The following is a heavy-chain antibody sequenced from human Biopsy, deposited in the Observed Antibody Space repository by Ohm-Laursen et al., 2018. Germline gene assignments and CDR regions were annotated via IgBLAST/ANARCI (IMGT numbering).Heavy chain of an antibody. CDR1: GVTFTRYG. D-gene: IGHD6-19*01. CDR2: IWYDGKNK. V-gene: IGHV3-33*01. J-gene: IGHJ5*01. Sequence: SLRLSCSASGVTFTRYGWHWVRQAPGKGLEWVAVIWYDGKNKYYADSVRGRFTISRDNPKNSLYLQMNSLRADDSAVYFCAREQPALSGGGSWFDSWGQGTLVIVSS. CDR3: AREQPALSGGGSWFDS.